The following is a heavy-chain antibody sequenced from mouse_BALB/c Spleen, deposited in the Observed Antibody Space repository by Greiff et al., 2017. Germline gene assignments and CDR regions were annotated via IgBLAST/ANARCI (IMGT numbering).Heavy chain of an antibody. V-gene: IGHV5-17*02. CDR3: ASASYGNYVDY. J-gene: IGHJ2*01. Sequence: EVKLVESGGGLVQPGGSRKLSCAASGFTFSSFGMHWVRQAPEKGLEWVAYISSGSSTIYYADTVKGRFTITRDNPKNTLFLQMTSLRSEDAAMYYCASASYGNYVDYWGQGTTLTVSS. CDR1: GFTFSSFG. D-gene: IGHD2-1*01. CDR2: ISSGSSTI.